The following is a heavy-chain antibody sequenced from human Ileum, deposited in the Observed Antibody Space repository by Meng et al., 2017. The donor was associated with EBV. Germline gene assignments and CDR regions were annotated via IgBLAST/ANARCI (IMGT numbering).Heavy chain of an antibody. Sequence: QVHVEACGAEVKKPGSAVKVSCKASGGTFRNSAISWVRQAPGQGLEWMGGIIPMFGAPDYAQRFQDRVTITADESTSTVYMELNSLRSEDTAVYYCARESGRGYSSDYWGQGTLVTVSS. CDR2: IIPMFGAP. CDR3: ARESGRGYSSDY. J-gene: IGHJ4*02. CDR1: GGTFRNSA. V-gene: IGHV1-69*01. D-gene: IGHD5-18*01.